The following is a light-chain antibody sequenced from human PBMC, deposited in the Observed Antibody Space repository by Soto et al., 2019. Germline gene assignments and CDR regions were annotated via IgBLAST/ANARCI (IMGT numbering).Light chain of an antibody. CDR2: SDF. J-gene: IGLJ3*02. CDR3: QAYDNSIRGWV. Sequence: QSALTQPPSVSGAPGQTVTISCTGSSSNFGAGHDVHWYQQLSGAAPKLLIYSDFNRPSGVPARFSGSRSGTSASLAITGLQAEDEATYYCQAYDNSIRGWVFGGGTQLTVL. CDR1: SSNFGAGHD. V-gene: IGLV1-40*01.